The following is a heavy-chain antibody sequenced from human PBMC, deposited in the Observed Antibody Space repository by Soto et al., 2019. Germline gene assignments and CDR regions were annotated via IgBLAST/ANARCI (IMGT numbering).Heavy chain of an antibody. D-gene: IGHD6-19*01. Sequence: LRLSCVASGFSFSSYAMSCVHQAPGKGLEWVAVIWHDASNKFYAGSVRGRFTISRDNSXXXXXXQXSXLGXXXTAVYFCTREMMTKQWDAFYLWGQGSMVTGS. J-gene: IGHJ3*01. CDR3: TREMMTKQWDAFYL. CDR1: GFSFSSYA. V-gene: IGHV3-33*01. CDR2: IWHDASNK.